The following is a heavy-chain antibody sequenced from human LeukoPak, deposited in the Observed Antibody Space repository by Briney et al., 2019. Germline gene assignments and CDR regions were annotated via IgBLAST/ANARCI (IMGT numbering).Heavy chain of an antibody. CDR3: AKDRGSYSTTADS. CDR1: GFTFSSYG. CDR2: IWYDGSNK. V-gene: IGHV3-33*06. D-gene: IGHD1-26*01. J-gene: IGHJ5*01. Sequence: PGRSLRLSCAASGFTFSSYGMHWVRQAPGKGLEWVAVIWYDGSNKYYADSVKGRFTISRDNSKNTLYLQMNSLRAEDTAVYYCAKDRGSYSTTADSWGQGALVTVSS.